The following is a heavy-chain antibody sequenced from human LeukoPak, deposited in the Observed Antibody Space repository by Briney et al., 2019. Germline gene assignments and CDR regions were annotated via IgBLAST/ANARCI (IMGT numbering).Heavy chain of an antibody. CDR2: VDPEDGET. D-gene: IGHD2-2*01. Sequence: GASVKVSRKVSGYTFTDYYMHWVQQAPGKALEWMGLVDPEDGETIYAEKFQGRVTITADTSTDTAYMELSSLRSEDTAVYYCATLRPPDIVVVPAAISAPPNWFDPWGQGTLVTVSS. CDR1: GYTFTDYY. J-gene: IGHJ5*02. CDR3: ATLRPPDIVVVPAAISAPPNWFDP. V-gene: IGHV1-69-2*01.